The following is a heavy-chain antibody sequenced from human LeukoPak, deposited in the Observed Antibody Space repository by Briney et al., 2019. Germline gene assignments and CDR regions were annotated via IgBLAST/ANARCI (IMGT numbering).Heavy chain of an antibody. D-gene: IGHD3-22*01. J-gene: IGHJ4*02. Sequence: GGSLRLSCAASGFTFSSYEMNWVRQAPGKGLEWVSYISPSGSTIYYADSVKGRFTISRDNDKNSLYLQMNSLRAEDTAVYYCARLTYYYDSSGYGTDWGQGTLVTVSS. V-gene: IGHV3-48*03. CDR2: ISPSGSTI. CDR3: ARLTYYYDSSGYGTD. CDR1: GFTFSSYE.